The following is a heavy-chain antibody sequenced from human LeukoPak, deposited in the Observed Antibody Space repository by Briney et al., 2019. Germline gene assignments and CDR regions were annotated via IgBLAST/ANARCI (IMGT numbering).Heavy chain of an antibody. CDR2: ISGSGGST. CDR1: GFTFRNYA. J-gene: IGHJ4*02. Sequence: GGSLRLSCAVSGFTFRNYAMSWAAQAPGKGLEWVSAISGSGGSTYYADSVKGRFTISRDNSKITLYLQMNSLRAEDTGVYYRPTETIWLPVYYRGQGTLVTVSS. D-gene: IGHD3-10*01. V-gene: IGHV3-23*01. CDR3: PTETIWLPVYY.